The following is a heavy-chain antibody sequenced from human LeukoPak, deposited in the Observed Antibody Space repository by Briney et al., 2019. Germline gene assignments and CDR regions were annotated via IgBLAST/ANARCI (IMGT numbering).Heavy chain of an antibody. V-gene: IGHV3-23*01. J-gene: IGHJ5*02. D-gene: IGHD2-2*01. CDR3: AKDFEVPAAIPYNWFDP. CDR2: ISGSGGST. CDR1: GFTFSSYA. Sequence: GGSLRLSCAASGFTFSSYAMSWVRQAPGKGLEWVSAISGSGGSTYYADSVKGRFTISRDNSKNTLYLQMNSLRAEDTAVYYYAKDFEVPAAIPYNWFDPWGQGTLVTVSS.